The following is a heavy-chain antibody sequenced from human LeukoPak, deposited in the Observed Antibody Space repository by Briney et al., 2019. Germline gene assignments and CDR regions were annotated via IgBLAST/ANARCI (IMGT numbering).Heavy chain of an antibody. CDR3: ARGAYGSGSSYNYCGMDV. J-gene: IGHJ6*02. V-gene: IGHV5-51*01. CDR1: GYRFNSYW. Sequence: GESLKISCKGAGYRFNSYWIGWVRQMPGQGLQWMGVIYGGDSEIRYSPSFQGQVTISADKSINTAYLQWSSLKASDTAMYYCARGAYGSGSSYNYCGMDVWGQGTTVTVSS. CDR2: IYGGDSEI. D-gene: IGHD3-10*01.